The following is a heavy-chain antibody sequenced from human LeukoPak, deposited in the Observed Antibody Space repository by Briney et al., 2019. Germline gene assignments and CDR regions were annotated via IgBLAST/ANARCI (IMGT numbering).Heavy chain of an antibody. D-gene: IGHD4-23*01. V-gene: IGHV1-2*02. Sequence: GASVKVTCKVSGYTFTVYYMHWVRQAPGQGLEWLGWINPNSGGTNYAQNFLGRVTMTRDTSISTAYMELSRLRSDDTAVYYCARDQGHGGNSWDYWGQGTLVTVSS. CDR2: INPNSGGT. CDR3: ARDQGHGGNSWDY. CDR1: GYTFTVYY. J-gene: IGHJ4*02.